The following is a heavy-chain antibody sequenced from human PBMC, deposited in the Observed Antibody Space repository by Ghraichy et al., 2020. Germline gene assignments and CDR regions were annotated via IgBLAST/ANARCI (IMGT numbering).Heavy chain of an antibody. D-gene: IGHD4-17*01. V-gene: IGHV4-38-2*02. CDR3: AREMDQDDYGDPQTDY. J-gene: IGHJ4*02. CDR2: IYHSGST. CDR1: GYSISSGYY. Sequence: SETLSLTCAVSGYSISSGYYWGWIRQPPGKGLEWIGSIYHSGSTYYNPSLKSRVTISVDTSKNQFSLKLSSVTAADTAVYYCAREMDQDDYGDPQTDYWGQGTLVTVSS.